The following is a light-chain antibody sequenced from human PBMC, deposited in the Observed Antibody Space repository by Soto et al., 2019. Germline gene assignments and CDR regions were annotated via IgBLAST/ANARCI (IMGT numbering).Light chain of an antibody. J-gene: IGLJ1*01. CDR1: SSDVGDYNY. CDR3: AAWDDNLSTYV. Sequence: QSALTQPASVSGSPGQSITISCTGTSSDVGDYNYVSWYQQHPGKAPKLMIYEVNNRPSGVSNRFSGSKSGNTASLTISGLQAEDEADYYCAAWDDNLSTYVFGSGTKLTVL. V-gene: IGLV2-14*01. CDR2: EVN.